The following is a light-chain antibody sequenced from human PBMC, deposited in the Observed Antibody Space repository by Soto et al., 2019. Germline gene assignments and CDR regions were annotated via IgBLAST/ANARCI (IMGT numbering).Light chain of an antibody. CDR3: QQNFNIPRT. CDR1: QTIDTY. Sequence: DIQLTQSPSSLSASVGDRVTITCRASQTIDTYLNWYQHKPGTAPKVLIYAATYLQNGVPSRFSGTGSGADFTLTISSLQPEDFATYYCQQNFNIPRTFGQGTKVDIK. CDR2: AAT. V-gene: IGKV1-39*01. J-gene: IGKJ1*01.